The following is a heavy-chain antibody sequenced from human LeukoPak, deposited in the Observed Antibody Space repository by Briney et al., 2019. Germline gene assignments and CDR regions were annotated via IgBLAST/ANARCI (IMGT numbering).Heavy chain of an antibody. Sequence: GASVKVSCKASGYTFTGYYMHWVRQAPGQGLEWMGWINPNSGGTNYAQKFQGRVTMTRDTSISTAYVELSRLRSDDTAVYYCATTYYYGSGSYYTPYYFDYWGQGTLVTVSS. D-gene: IGHD3-10*01. J-gene: IGHJ4*02. CDR2: INPNSGGT. CDR3: ATTYYYGSGSYYTPYYFDY. V-gene: IGHV1-2*02. CDR1: GYTFTGYY.